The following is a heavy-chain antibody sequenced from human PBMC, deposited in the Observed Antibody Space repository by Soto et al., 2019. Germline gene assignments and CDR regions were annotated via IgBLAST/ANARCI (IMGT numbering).Heavy chain of an antibody. V-gene: IGHV3-30*18. D-gene: IGHD3-3*01. CDR1: GFTFSSYG. Sequence: GSLRLSCAASGFTFSSYGMHWVRQAPGKGLEWVAVISYDGSNKYYADSVKGRFTISRDNSKNTLYLQMNSLRAEDTAVYYCAKDSIGAVDYWGQGTLVTVSS. CDR3: AKDSIGAVDY. J-gene: IGHJ4*02. CDR2: ISYDGSNK.